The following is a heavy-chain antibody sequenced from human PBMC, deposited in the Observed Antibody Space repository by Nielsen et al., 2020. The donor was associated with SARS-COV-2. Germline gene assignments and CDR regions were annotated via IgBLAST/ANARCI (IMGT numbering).Heavy chain of an antibody. J-gene: IGHJ4*02. V-gene: IGHV3-7*03. CDR2: IKQDGCEK. CDR1: GFTFSRYW. CDR3: ARGPYYYDSSGFYYFDY. Sequence: GESLKISCAASGFTFSRYWMSWVRQAPGKGLEWVANIKQDGCEKYYVDSVKGRFTISRDNAKNSLYLQMNSLRAEDTAVYYCARGPYYYDSSGFYYFDYWGQGTLVTVSS. D-gene: IGHD3-22*01.